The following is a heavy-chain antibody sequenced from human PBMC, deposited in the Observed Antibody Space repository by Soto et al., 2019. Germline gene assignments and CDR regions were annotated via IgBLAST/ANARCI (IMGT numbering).Heavy chain of an antibody. J-gene: IGHJ5*01. Sequence: EVHLVESGGGLVQPGGSLRLSCTAYGFTFSIYAMTWVRQAPGRGLEGVSCITASGGRTYYADSVKGRFTISRNNSKSTLYLQMNSLRAEDTAVYYCAKDTRSVAYVRLFDSWGQGTLVTVSS. CDR2: ITASGGRT. CDR1: GFTFSIYA. D-gene: IGHD3-16*01. V-gene: IGHV3-23*04. CDR3: AKDTRSVAYVRLFDS.